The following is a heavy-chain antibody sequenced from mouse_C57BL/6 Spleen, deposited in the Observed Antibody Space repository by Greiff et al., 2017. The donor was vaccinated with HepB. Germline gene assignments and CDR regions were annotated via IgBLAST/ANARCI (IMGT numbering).Heavy chain of an antibody. Sequence: VQLQQSGPVLVKPGASVKMSCKASGYTFTDYYMNWVKQSHGKSLEWIGVINPYNGGTSYNQKFKGKATLTVDKSSSTAYMELNSLTSEDSAVYYCARRMDYDWFAYWGQGTLVTVSA. D-gene: IGHD2-4*01. CDR2: INPYNGGT. J-gene: IGHJ3*01. V-gene: IGHV1-19*01. CDR3: ARRMDYDWFAY. CDR1: GYTFTDYY.